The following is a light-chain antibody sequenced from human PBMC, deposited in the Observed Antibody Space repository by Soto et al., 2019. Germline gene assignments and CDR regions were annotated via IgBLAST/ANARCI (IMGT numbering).Light chain of an antibody. Sequence: DIQMTQSPSSLSASVGDRVTITCRASQSISSYLNWYQQKPGKAPKLLIYAASSLQSGVPSRFSGSGSGTDFTLTISSLQPEDFATYYWQQSYSTRRTFGPGTKVDIK. CDR3: QQSYSTRRT. CDR1: QSISSY. J-gene: IGKJ3*01. CDR2: AAS. V-gene: IGKV1-39*01.